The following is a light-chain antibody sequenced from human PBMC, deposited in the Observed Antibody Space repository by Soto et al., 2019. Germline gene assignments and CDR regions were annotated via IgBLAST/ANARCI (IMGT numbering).Light chain of an antibody. V-gene: IGKV1-9*01. CDR2: DAS. CDR1: QGISSF. Sequence: NQLSHCPCFLSPSVGDRVTITCRPSQGISSFLVWYQGKPGKAPKHLIYDASSLESGVPSRFSGSGSGTEFSLTISSLQPYYFASYYCPQFESYPWTFGLGTKVDIK. CDR3: PQFESYPWT. J-gene: IGKJ1*01.